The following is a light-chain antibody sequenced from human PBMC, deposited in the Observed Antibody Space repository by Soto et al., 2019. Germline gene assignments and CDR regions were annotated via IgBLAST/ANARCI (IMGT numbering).Light chain of an antibody. CDR2: GNN. V-gene: IGLV1-40*01. Sequence: QSVLTQPPSVSGAPGQRVTISCTGGSSNIGAGYDVHWYQHLPGTAPKLLIYGNNNRPSGVPDRFSGSKSGTSASLAITGLQAENQAYYYCQSHDSSRSVVFGGGTKVTVL. J-gene: IGLJ2*01. CDR1: SSNIGAGYD. CDR3: QSHDSSRSVV.